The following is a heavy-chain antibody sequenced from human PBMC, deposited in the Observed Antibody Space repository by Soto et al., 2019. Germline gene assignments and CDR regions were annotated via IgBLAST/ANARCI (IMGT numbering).Heavy chain of an antibody. CDR1: GGSISSGGYY. CDR3: ARVYSSSSRIDY. D-gene: IGHD6-6*01. Sequence: SETLSLTCPASGGSISSGGYYWSWIRQHPGKGLEWIGYMYHSGATYNNPSLKGRVTILLDTSMNQFSLQLSSVTAADTAVYYCARVYSSSSRIDYWGQGTLVTVSS. J-gene: IGHJ4*02. V-gene: IGHV4-31*03. CDR2: MYHSGAT.